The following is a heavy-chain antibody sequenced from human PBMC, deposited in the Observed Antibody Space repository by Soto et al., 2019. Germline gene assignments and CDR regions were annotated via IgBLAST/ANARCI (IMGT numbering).Heavy chain of an antibody. CDR3: ARALVYGDYDAFDI. J-gene: IGHJ3*02. D-gene: IGHD4-17*01. CDR2: INHSGST. Sequence: SETLSLTCAVYGGSFSGYYWSWIRQPPGKGLEWIGEINHSGSTNYNPSLKIRVTISVDTSKNQFSLKLSSVTAADTAVYYCARALVYGDYDAFDIWCQGTMVTVSS. V-gene: IGHV4-34*01. CDR1: GGSFSGYY.